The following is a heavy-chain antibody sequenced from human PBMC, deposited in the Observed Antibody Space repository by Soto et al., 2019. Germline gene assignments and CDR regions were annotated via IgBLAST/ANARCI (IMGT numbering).Heavy chain of an antibody. CDR3: AKWNEMKRAFDD. V-gene: IGHV4-59*01. CDR2: IHHSGNS. Sequence: SETLSLTCTVSAGSISNYYWNWIRQPPEKGLEWIGFIHHSGNSMSNPSLRSRLTMSVDTTEGQISLNLRAVTAADTAVYYCAKWNEMKRAFDDWGQGILVT. D-gene: IGHD1-1*01. J-gene: IGHJ4*02. CDR1: AGSISNYY.